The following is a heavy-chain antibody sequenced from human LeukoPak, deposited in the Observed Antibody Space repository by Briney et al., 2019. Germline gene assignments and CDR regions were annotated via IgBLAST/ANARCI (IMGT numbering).Heavy chain of an antibody. Sequence: GASVKVSCKASGYTFTSYGISWVRQAPGQGLEWMGWISAYNGNTNYAQKLQGRVTMTTDTSTSTAYMELRSLRSEDTAVYYCAAARRDGYNLDYWGQGTLVTVSS. CDR3: AAARRDGYNLDY. D-gene: IGHD5-24*01. CDR2: ISAYNGNT. V-gene: IGHV1-18*01. J-gene: IGHJ4*02. CDR1: GYTFTSYG.